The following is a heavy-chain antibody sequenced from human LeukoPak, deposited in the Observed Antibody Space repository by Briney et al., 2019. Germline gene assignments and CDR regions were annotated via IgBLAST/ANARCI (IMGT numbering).Heavy chain of an antibody. CDR3: ARGQHDYYDSSGSVDP. J-gene: IGHJ5*02. D-gene: IGHD3-22*01. Sequence: ASVKVSCKASGYTFTGYYMHWVRQAPGQGLEWMGWINPNSGGTNYAQKFQGWVTMTRDTSISTAYMELSRLRSDDTAVYYCARGQHDYYDSSGSVDPWGQGTLVTVSS. CDR2: INPNSGGT. V-gene: IGHV1-2*04. CDR1: GYTFTGYY.